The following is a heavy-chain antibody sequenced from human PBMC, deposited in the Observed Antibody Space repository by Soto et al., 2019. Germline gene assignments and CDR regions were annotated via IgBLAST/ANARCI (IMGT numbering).Heavy chain of an antibody. D-gene: IGHD6-19*01. CDR2: IYHSGST. V-gene: IGHV4-4*03. CDR3: ASGSGWYVFGVDY. CDR1: GGSISSSNW. Sequence: PETLSLTCAVSGGSISSSNWWSWVRQPPGKGLEWIGEIYHSGSTNYNPSLKSRVTISVDKSKNQFSLKLSSVTAADTAVYYGASGSGWYVFGVDYWGQGTLVTVS. J-gene: IGHJ4*02.